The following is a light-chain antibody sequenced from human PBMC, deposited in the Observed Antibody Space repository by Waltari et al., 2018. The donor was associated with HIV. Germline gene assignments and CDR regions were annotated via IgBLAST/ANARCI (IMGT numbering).Light chain of an antibody. V-gene: IGLV2-8*01. CDR1: SSDVGAYNY. CDR2: DVT. CDR3: SSYADSDTPVV. J-gene: IGLJ2*01. Sequence: QSALTQPPSASGSPGQSVTISCTGTSSDVGAYNYVSWYQQHPGKSPKLIIYDVTKRPSGVPDRFSGSKSGNTASLTVSGLQGEDEADYYCSSYADSDTPVVFGGGTKLTVL.